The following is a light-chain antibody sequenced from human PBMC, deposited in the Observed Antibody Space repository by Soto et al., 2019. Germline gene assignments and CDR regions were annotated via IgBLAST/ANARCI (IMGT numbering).Light chain of an antibody. CDR3: QQYNNWPRT. V-gene: IGKV3D-15*01. Sequence: EILLTQSPATLSLSPGERATLSCRASQSVNNFLAWYKQKPGQAPRLLIYGASSRAIGIPDRFSGSGSGTEFTLTISSLKSEDFEVYYCQQYNNWPRTFGQGTKVDIK. CDR1: QSVNNF. J-gene: IGKJ1*01. CDR2: GAS.